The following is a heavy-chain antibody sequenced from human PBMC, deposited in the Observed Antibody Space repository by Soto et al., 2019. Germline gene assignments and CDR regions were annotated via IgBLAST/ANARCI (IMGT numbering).Heavy chain of an antibody. CDR3: AKAHTYDWNPVSGLYV. Sequence: EVQLVESGGGLVQPGRSLRLSCAASGFTLGDYAMHWVRQAPGKGLEWVSGISWNSGSIGYAYSVKGRFTISRDNAKKYLYLQMNSLRAEDTALYDCAKAHTYDWNPVSGLYVWGQGTTVTVAS. CDR1: GFTLGDYA. D-gene: IGHD1-20*01. V-gene: IGHV3-9*01. J-gene: IGHJ6*02. CDR2: ISWNSGSI.